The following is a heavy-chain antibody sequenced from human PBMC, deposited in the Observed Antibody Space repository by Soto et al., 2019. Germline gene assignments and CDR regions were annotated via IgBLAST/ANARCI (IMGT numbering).Heavy chain of an antibody. CDR3: ARDPSIVLVPAATYYYYYYGMDV. CDR2: IKQDGSEK. D-gene: IGHD2-2*01. CDR1: GFTFSSYW. J-gene: IGHJ6*02. Sequence: EVQLVESGGGLVQPGGSLRLSCAASGFTFSSYWMSWVRQAPGKGLEWVANIKQDGSEKYYVDSVKGRFTISRDNAKNSLXLXTXXLRAEATAVYYCARDPSIVLVPAATYYYYYYGMDVWGQGTTVTVSS. V-gene: IGHV3-7*01.